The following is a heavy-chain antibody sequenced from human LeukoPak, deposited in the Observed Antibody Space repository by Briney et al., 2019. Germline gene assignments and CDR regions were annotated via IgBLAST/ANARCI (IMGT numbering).Heavy chain of an antibody. CDR3: ATEGGDYGGIFDY. Sequence: DPGGSLRLSCAASGFTFSSYAMSWVRQAPGKGLEWVSAISGSGGSTYYADPVKGRFTISRDNSKNTLYLQMNSLRAEDTAVYYCATEGGDYGGIFDYWGQGTLVTVSS. CDR1: GFTFSSYA. CDR2: ISGSGGST. D-gene: IGHD4-17*01. V-gene: IGHV3-23*01. J-gene: IGHJ4*02.